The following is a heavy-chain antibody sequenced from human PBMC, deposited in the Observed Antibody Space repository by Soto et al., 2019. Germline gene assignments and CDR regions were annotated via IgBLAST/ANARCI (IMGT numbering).Heavy chain of an antibody. CDR3: ARDWGHYYGSGSFPSPHPSDI. V-gene: IGHV1-2*04. Sequence: QVQLVQSEAEVKKPGASVKVSCKASGYTFTDYYLHWVREAPGQGLEWKGWINPNSGGTHYAQKFQGWVTMTRDTSITTAYMELNRLTSDDTAVYYCARDWGHYYGSGSFPSPHPSDIWGQGTLVTVSS. D-gene: IGHD3-10*01. CDR2: INPNSGGT. CDR1: GYTFTDYY. J-gene: IGHJ4*02.